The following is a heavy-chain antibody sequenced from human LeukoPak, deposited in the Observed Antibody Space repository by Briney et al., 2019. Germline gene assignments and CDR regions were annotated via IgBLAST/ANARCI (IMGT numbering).Heavy chain of an antibody. CDR3: ARHANGVFDY. Sequence: PSESLSLTCTVSGDSINRRSYYWAWIRQPPGKGLEWIGSISFGGDTDHNPSLRSRVTITEDMSKNHFSLRLTSVTAADTAVYYCARHANGVFDYWGKGTLVTVSS. J-gene: IGHJ4*02. D-gene: IGHD2-8*01. V-gene: IGHV4-39*01. CDR2: ISFGGDT. CDR1: GDSINRRSYY.